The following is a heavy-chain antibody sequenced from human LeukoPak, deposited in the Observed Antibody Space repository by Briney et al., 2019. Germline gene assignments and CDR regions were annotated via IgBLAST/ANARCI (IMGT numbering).Heavy chain of an antibody. Sequence: GGSLRLSCAASGFTFNGYWMHWVRQAPGKGLVWVSRINNDGTSTTYADSVKGRFTISRDNAKNTLYLQMNSLRAEDTAVYYCARGWSGSDWGQGTLVTVSS. CDR2: INNDGTST. J-gene: IGHJ4*02. CDR3: ARGWSGSD. CDR1: GFTFNGYW. V-gene: IGHV3-74*01. D-gene: IGHD1-26*01.